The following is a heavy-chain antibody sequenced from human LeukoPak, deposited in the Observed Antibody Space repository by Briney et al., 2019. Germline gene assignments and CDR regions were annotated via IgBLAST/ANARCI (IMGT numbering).Heavy chain of an antibody. D-gene: IGHD6-19*01. V-gene: IGHV1-8*01. CDR3: ARGSSYSSGWYAFDI. J-gene: IGHJ3*02. CDR1: GYTFTSYD. CDR2: MNPNSGNT. Sequence: ASVKVSCEASGYTFTSYDINWVRQATGQGLEWMGWMNPNSGNTGYARKFQGRVTMTRNTSISTAYMELSSLRSEDTAVYYCARGSSYSSGWYAFDIWGQGTMVTVSS.